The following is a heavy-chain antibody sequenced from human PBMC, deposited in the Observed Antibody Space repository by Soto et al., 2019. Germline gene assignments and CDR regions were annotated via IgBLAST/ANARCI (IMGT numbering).Heavy chain of an antibody. CDR2: IYYSGSN. CDR3: ARVGRGLMTTVFWGWFDP. V-gene: IGHV4-31*03. J-gene: IGHJ5*02. D-gene: IGHD4-17*01. Sequence: QVQLQESGPGLVKPSQTLSLTCTVSGGSISSGGYYWSWIRQHPGKGLEWIGYIYYSGSNYYNPSLKSRVTISVDTSKNQFSLKLSSVTAADTAVYYCARVGRGLMTTVFWGWFDPWGQGTLVTVSS. CDR1: GGSISSGGYY.